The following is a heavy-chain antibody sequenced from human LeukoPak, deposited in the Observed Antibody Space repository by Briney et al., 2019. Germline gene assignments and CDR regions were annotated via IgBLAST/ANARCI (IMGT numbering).Heavy chain of an antibody. Sequence: ASVKVSCKASGYTFTSYGISLVRQAPGQGLEWMGWISAYNGNTNYAQKLQGRVTMTTDTSTSTAYMELRSLRFDDTAVYYCARSFPYVVVVPAAIPLDYWGQGTLVTVSS. CDR2: ISAYNGNT. CDR1: GYTFTSYG. J-gene: IGHJ4*02. D-gene: IGHD2-2*02. CDR3: ARSFPYVVVVPAAIPLDY. V-gene: IGHV1-18*01.